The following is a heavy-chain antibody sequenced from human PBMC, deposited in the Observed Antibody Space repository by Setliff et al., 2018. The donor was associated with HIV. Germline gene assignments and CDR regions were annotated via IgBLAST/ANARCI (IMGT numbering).Heavy chain of an antibody. V-gene: IGHV4-61*02. D-gene: IGHD3-22*01. Sequence: PSETLSLTCIVSGGSISSGSYYWSWIRQPAGKGLEWIGRFYTSGSTRYNRSLKSRVTISVDTSKNHFSLRLTSVTAADTAVYYWASRDPAYYDNRAFDAFDIWGQGTLVTVSS. CDR3: ASRDPAYYDNRAFDAFDI. CDR1: GGSISSGSYY. CDR2: FYTSGST. J-gene: IGHJ3*02.